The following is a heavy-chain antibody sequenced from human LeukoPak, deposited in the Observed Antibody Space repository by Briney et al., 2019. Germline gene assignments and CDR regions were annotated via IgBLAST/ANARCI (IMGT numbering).Heavy chain of an antibody. D-gene: IGHD3-22*01. Sequence: GGPLRLSCAASGFTFSSYGMHWVRQAPGKGLEWVAALSHDGNNEFYADSVKGRFTISRDNSKSTLYLQMNSLRAGDTATFYCAKDNYYGSSAVIDYWGQGALVTVSS. CDR2: LSHDGNNE. CDR1: GFTFSSYG. J-gene: IGHJ4*02. CDR3: AKDNYYGSSAVIDY. V-gene: IGHV3-30*18.